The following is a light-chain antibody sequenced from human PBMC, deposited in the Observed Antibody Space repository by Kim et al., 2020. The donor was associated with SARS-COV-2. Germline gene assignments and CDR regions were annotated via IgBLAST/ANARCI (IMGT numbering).Light chain of an antibody. CDR3: AAWDDSLNGVV. V-gene: IGLV1-44*01. Sequence: GQRVTISCSGSCSNIGSNTVNWYQQLPGTAPKVLIYSINQRPSGVPDRLSGSKSGTSASLAISGLQSEDEADYYCAAWDDSLNGVVFGGGTQLTVL. CDR2: SIN. J-gene: IGLJ2*01. CDR1: CSNIGSNT.